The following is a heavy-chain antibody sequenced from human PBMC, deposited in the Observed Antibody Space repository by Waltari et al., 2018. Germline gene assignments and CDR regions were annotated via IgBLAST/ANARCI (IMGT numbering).Heavy chain of an antibody. V-gene: IGHV3-53*01. CDR2: NFRDGKT. Sequence: EVQLVESGGGFIQSGGSLRLSCAASGFTVSSNSMSWVRQAPGKGVGLVSVNFRDGKTYYADTGKGRFTISRDKSKNPLYLQINSLRAEDTAVDYCARDSRGGLFFDYWGQGTLVTVSS. CDR1: GFTVSSNS. J-gene: IGHJ4*02. CDR3: ARDSRGGLFFDY.